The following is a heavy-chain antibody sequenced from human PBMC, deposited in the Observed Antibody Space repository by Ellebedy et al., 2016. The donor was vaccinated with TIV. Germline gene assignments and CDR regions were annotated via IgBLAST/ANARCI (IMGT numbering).Heavy chain of an antibody. CDR1: GFSFRSYW. D-gene: IGHD4-17*01. CDR2: INQDGSMK. Sequence: GGSLRLSCTASGFSFRSYWMTWVRQAPGKGLEWVANINQDGSMKYFVDSVKGRFTLSRDHAKNSLYLQMNSLRDEDTAVYYCATDGSYGDYRFPAHAFTMWGQGTMVTVSS. V-gene: IGHV3-7*01. CDR3: ATDGSYGDYRFPAHAFTM. J-gene: IGHJ3*02.